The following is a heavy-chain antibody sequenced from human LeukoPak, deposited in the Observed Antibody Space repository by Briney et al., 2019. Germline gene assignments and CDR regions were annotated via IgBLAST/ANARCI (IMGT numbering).Heavy chain of an antibody. Sequence: SETLSLTCAVYGGSISGYYWSWIRQPPGKGLEWIGEINHSGSTNYNPSLKSRVTISVDTSKNQFSLKLSSVTAADTAVYYCARGPVVVPAAMRVRWFDPWGQGTLVTVSS. V-gene: IGHV4-34*01. D-gene: IGHD2-2*01. J-gene: IGHJ5*02. CDR1: GGSISGYY. CDR3: ARGPVVVPAAMRVRWFDP. CDR2: INHSGST.